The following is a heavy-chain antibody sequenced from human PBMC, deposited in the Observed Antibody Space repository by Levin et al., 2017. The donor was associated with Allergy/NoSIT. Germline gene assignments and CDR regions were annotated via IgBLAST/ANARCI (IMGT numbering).Heavy chain of an antibody. CDR3: ARGFGAAGDAFDI. CDR2: IKQDGSEK. J-gene: IGHJ3*02. CDR1: GFTFSSYW. V-gene: IGHV3-7*01. D-gene: IGHD3-16*01. Sequence: GGSLRLSCAASGFTFSSYWMSWVRQAPGKGLEWVANIKQDGSEKYYVDSVKGRFTISRDNAKNSLYLQMNSLRAEDTAVYYCARGFGAAGDAFDIWGQGTMVTVSS.